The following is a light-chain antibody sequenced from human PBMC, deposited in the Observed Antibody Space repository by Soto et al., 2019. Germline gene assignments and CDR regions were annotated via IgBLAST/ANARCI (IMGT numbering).Light chain of an antibody. CDR1: QGISTS. CDR2: SAS. Sequence: DIQMTQSPSSVSASVGDRVTITCRASQGISTSLAWFQQKPGEAPRLLIYSASSLHSVVPSRFSGSGSGTDFTLTINSLQPEDFATYYCQQGNRFPLTFGGGTNVEIK. V-gene: IGKV1-12*01. CDR3: QQGNRFPLT. J-gene: IGKJ4*01.